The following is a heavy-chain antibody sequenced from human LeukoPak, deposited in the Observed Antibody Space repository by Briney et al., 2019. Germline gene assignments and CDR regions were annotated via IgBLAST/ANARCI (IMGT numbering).Heavy chain of an antibody. Sequence: PGGSLRLSCAASGFTFSSYAMSWVRQAPGKGLEWVSAISGSGGSTHYADSVKGRFTISRDNSENTLYLQMNSLRAEDTAVYYCAKRRAVAGIGTGGGAFDIWGQGTMVTVSS. CDR1: GFTFSSYA. J-gene: IGHJ3*02. CDR3: AKRRAVAGIGTGGGAFDI. D-gene: IGHD6-19*01. V-gene: IGHV3-23*01. CDR2: ISGSGGST.